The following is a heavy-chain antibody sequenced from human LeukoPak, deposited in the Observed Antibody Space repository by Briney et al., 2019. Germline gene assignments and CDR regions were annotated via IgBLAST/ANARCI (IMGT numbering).Heavy chain of an antibody. CDR3: AGAREFSSSSGRAYYFDF. D-gene: IGHD6-6*01. J-gene: IGHJ4*02. Sequence: SETLSLTYTVSGGSISSYFWIWIRQPPGKGLEWIGYIYYSGNTNSNPSLKSRVTISVDTSKNQFSLKLRSVTAADTAVYYCAGAREFSSSSGRAYYFDFWGQGTLVTVSS. V-gene: IGHV4-59*01. CDR2: IYYSGNT. CDR1: GGSISSYF.